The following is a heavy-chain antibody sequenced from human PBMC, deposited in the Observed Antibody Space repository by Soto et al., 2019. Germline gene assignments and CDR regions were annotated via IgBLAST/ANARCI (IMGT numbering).Heavy chain of an antibody. CDR2: ISYHGSDK. Sequence: QVQLVESGGGEVQPGRTLRLSCAASGYTFGNYGMHWVRQAPGKGLEWVAVISYHGSDKYYADSVKGRFTISRDNSKNTLYLQMDSLRAEDTAVYYCAKDHLTTTVTTVGYWGQGTLVTVSS. J-gene: IGHJ4*02. CDR1: GYTFGNYG. D-gene: IGHD4-17*01. CDR3: AKDHLTTTVTTVGY. V-gene: IGHV3-30*18.